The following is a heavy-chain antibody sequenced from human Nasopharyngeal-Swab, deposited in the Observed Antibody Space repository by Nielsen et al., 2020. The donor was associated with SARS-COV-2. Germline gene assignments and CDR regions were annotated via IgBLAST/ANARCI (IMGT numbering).Heavy chain of an antibody. Sequence: GESLKISCAASGSTFSSYAMSWVRQAPGKGLEWVSAISGSGGSTYYADSVKGRFTISKDNSKNTLYLQMNSLRAEDTAVYYCAKICGGSGGSCSLDYWGQGTLVTVSS. CDR1: GSTFSSYA. V-gene: IGHV3-23*01. CDR2: ISGSGGST. J-gene: IGHJ4*02. CDR3: AKICGGSGGSCSLDY. D-gene: IGHD2-15*01.